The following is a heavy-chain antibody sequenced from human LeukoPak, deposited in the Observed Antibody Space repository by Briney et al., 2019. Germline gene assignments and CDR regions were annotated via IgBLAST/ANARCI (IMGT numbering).Heavy chain of an antibody. V-gene: IGHV3-33*01. CDR3: ARSGDGYSYGSDF. J-gene: IGHJ4*02. Sequence: GRSLRLSCAASGFTFSSYGMHWVRQAPGKGLEWVALIWFDGSNIYYGDSVKGRFTISRDNSKNTLYLQMNSLRAEDTAVYYCARSGDGYSYGSDFWGQGTLVTVSS. D-gene: IGHD5-18*01. CDR1: GFTFSSYG. CDR2: IWFDGSNI.